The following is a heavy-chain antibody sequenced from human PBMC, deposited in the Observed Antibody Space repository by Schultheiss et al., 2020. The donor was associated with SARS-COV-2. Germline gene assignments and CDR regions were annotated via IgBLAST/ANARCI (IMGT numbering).Heavy chain of an antibody. CDR3: ATGLMVRGVIKSAYVSLDY. CDR1: GFTFSSYS. J-gene: IGHJ4*02. D-gene: IGHD3-10*01. V-gene: IGHV3-48*01. Sequence: GGSLRLSCAASGFTFSSYSMNWVRQAPGKGLEWVSYISSSSSTIYYADSVKGRFTISRDNAKNSLYLQMNSLRAEDTAVYYCATGLMVRGVIKSAYVSLDYWGQGTLVTVSS. CDR2: ISSSSSTI.